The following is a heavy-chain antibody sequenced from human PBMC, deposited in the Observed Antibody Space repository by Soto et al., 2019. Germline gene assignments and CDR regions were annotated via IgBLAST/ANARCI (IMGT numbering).Heavy chain of an antibody. D-gene: IGHD6-13*01. CDR1: GGSISSGGYS. V-gene: IGHV4-30-2*01. CDR3: ARGEKYSSSWYLSNWFDP. J-gene: IGHJ5*02. Sequence: SETLSLTCAVSGGSISSGGYSWSWIRQPPGKGLEWIGYIYHSGSTYYNPSLKSRVTISVDRSKNQFSLKLSSVTAADTAVYYCARGEKYSSSWYLSNWFDPWGQGTLVTVSS. CDR2: IYHSGST.